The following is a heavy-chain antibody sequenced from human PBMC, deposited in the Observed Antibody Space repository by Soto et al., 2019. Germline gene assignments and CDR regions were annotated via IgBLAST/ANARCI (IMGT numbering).Heavy chain of an antibody. V-gene: IGHV3-30-3*01. J-gene: IGHJ6*02. D-gene: IGHD5-18*01. CDR1: GFTFSSYA. CDR2: ISYDGSNK. Sequence: GGSLRLSCAASGFTFSSYAMHWVRQAPGKGLEWVAVISYDGSNKYYADSVKGRFTISRDNSKNTLYLQMNSLRAEDTAVYYCARGVETAMALDYYYGMDVWGQGTTVTVSS. CDR3: ARGVETAMALDYYYGMDV.